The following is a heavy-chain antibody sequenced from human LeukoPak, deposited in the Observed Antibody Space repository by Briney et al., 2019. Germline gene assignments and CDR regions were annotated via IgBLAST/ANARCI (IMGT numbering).Heavy chain of an antibody. D-gene: IGHD3-9*01. V-gene: IGHV3-13*05. CDR3: ARAVPDILTGSGAFDI. Sequence: GGSLRLSCAASGFTFSSYDMHWVRQATGKGLEWVSAIGTAGDPYYPGSVKGRFTISRENAKNSLYLQMNSLRAGDTAVYYCARAVPDILTGSGAFDIWGQGTMVTVFS. J-gene: IGHJ3*02. CDR2: IGTAGDP. CDR1: GFTFSSYD.